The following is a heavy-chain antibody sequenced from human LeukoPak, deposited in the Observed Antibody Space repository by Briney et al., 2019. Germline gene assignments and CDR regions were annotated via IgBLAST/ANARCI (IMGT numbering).Heavy chain of an antibody. D-gene: IGHD1-1*01. Sequence: GGSLRLSRTASGFTFGDYAMSWIRQAPGKGLEWVGFIRSKAYGETADYAASVKGRFTISRDDSKAIAYLQMNSLKTEDTAVYHCTRDRGAYNLYNYWGQGTLVTVSS. CDR1: GFTFGDYA. V-gene: IGHV3-49*03. CDR3: TRDRGAYNLYNY. J-gene: IGHJ4*02. CDR2: IRSKAYGETA.